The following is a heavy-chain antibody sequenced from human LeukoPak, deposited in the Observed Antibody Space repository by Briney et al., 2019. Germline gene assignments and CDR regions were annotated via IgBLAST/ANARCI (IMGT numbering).Heavy chain of an antibody. CDR2: MNPNSGNT. CDR1: GYTFTSYD. D-gene: IGHD2-15*01. CDR3: ARRLGYCSDGSCYSLNY. J-gene: IGHJ4*02. V-gene: IGHV1-8*01. Sequence: ASVNVSCKASGYTFTSYDIKWVRQATGQGLEWMGWMNPNSGNTGYAQKFQGRVAMTRNSSIRTAYMELSSLRSEDTAVYYCARRLGYCSDGSCYSLNYWGQGTLVTVSS.